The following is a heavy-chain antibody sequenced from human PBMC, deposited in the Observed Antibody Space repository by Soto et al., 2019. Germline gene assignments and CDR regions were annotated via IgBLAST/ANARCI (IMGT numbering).Heavy chain of an antibody. Sequence: EVQLVESGGGLVKPGGSLRLSCAASGFTFSSYSMNWVRQAPGKGLEWVSSISSSSSYIYYADSVKGRFTISRDNAKNSLYLQMNSLRAEDTAVYYCAEGITGTAGSGFDYWGQGTLVTVSS. V-gene: IGHV3-21*01. CDR1: GFTFSSYS. J-gene: IGHJ4*02. CDR2: ISSSSSYI. CDR3: AEGITGTAGSGFDY. D-gene: IGHD1-20*01.